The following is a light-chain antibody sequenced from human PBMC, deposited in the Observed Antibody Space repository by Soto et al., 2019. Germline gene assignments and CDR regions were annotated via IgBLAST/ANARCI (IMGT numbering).Light chain of an antibody. CDR3: QQYDNWPRT. CDR1: QSVRSN. Sequence: EKVMTQSPATLSVSPGERATLSCRASQSVRSNLAWYQQKPGQPPRLLIYDASTRATGIPSRFSGSGSGTEFTLTISSLKSEDLAVYYCQQYDNWPRTFGQGTRVDFK. CDR2: DAS. J-gene: IGKJ1*01. V-gene: IGKV3-15*01.